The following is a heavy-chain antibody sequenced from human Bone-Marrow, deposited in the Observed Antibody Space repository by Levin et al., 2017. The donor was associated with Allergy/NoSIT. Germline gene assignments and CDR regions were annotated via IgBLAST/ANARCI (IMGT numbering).Heavy chain of an antibody. J-gene: IGHJ4*02. Sequence: PSETLSLTCTVSGGSISSGDYFWSWLRQTPGKGLEWIGYIYNNENTYYNPSLKSRVHISADTSKNQFSLNLGSVTAADTAVYYCARDLRWGYFDNWGQGALVTVSS. CDR1: GGSISSGDYF. CDR3: ARDLRWGYFDN. CDR2: IYNNENT. D-gene: IGHD3-16*01. V-gene: IGHV4-30-4*01.